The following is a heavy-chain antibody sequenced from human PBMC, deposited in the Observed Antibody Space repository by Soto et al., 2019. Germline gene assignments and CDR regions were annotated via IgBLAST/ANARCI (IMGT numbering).Heavy chain of an antibody. Sequence: PSETLSLTCTVSGGSISGHYWIWIRQPPGEGMEWIGYIFYSGSTTYNNNPSLKSRVSISVDTSKNQFYLRLSSVTPADTALYYCARVGSSGWSPDYWGQGTLVTAPQ. CDR1: GGSISGHY. D-gene: IGHD6-19*01. CDR2: IFYSGSTTY. J-gene: IGHJ4*02. V-gene: IGHV4-59*11. CDR3: ARVGSSGWSPDY.